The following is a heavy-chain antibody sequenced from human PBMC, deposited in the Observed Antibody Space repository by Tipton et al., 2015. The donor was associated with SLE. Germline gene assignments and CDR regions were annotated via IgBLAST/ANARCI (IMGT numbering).Heavy chain of an antibody. V-gene: IGHV4-30-4*01. CDR3: RGTPYYQYYMDV. J-gene: IGHJ6*03. CDR1: GGSISSDDYY. CDR2: IYYSGTT. D-gene: IGHD2-15*01. Sequence: LRLSCTVSGGSISSDDYYWTWIRQHPGKGLEWIGYIYYSGTTYYNPSLKSRVTMSVDTSKNQFSLRLSSVTAADTAVYYCRGTPYYQYYMDVWGKGTTVTVS.